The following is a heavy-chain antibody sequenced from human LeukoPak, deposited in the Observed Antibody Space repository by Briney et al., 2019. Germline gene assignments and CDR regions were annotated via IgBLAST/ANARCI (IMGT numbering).Heavy chain of an antibody. CDR2: INPNSGGT. CDR1: GYTFTGYY. D-gene: IGHD3-22*01. J-gene: IGHJ4*02. Sequence: ASVKVSCKASGYTFTGYYIHWVRQAPGQGLEWMGWINPNSGGTNYAQKFQGRVTMTRDTSISTAYMELSRLRSDDTAVYHCARSYYDSSGYPEGFDYWGQGTLVTVSS. CDR3: ARSYYDSSGYPEGFDY. V-gene: IGHV1-2*02.